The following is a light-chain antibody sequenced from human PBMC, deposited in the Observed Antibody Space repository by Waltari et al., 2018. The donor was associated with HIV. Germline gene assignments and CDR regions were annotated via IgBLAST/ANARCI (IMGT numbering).Light chain of an antibody. CDR3: QQYYNIPRT. CDR2: DAS. CDR1: QVISNP. Sequence: DIQMTQSPSSLSASVGARVTITCRASQVISNPLAWYQQKPGKAPKLLIFDASRLESGVPSRFSGSGGGADFTLTITTLQAEDFATYFCQQYYNIPRTFGQGTEVEV. V-gene: IGKV1-NL1*01. J-gene: IGKJ2*01.